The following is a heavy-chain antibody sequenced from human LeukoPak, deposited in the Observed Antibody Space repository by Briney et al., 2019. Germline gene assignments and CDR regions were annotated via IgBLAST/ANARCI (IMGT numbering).Heavy chain of an antibody. Sequence: GGSLRLSCAASGFTFSNAWMSWVRQAPGKGLEWVGHIKSKTDGGTTDYTAPVKGRFTISRDDSKNTLYLQMSGLKTEDTAVYYCTRQQLVCDCWGQGTLVTVSS. CDR2: IKSKTDGGTT. J-gene: IGHJ4*02. V-gene: IGHV3-15*01. CDR3: TRQQLVCDC. D-gene: IGHD6-13*01. CDR1: GFTFSNAW.